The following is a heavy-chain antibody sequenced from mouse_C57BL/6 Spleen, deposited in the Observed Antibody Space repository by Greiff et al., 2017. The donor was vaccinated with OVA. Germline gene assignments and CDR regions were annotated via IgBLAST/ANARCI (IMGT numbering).Heavy chain of an antibody. CDR3: ASRTTVVAPFDY. CDR1: GYSITSGYD. CDR2: ISYSGST. Sequence: VQLQQSGPGMVKPSQSLSLTCTVTGYSITSGYDWHWIRHFPGNKLEWMGYISYSGSTNYNPSLKSRISITHDTSKNHFFLKLNSVTTEDTATYYCASRTTVVAPFDYWGQGTTLTVSS. D-gene: IGHD1-1*01. V-gene: IGHV3-1*01. J-gene: IGHJ2*01.